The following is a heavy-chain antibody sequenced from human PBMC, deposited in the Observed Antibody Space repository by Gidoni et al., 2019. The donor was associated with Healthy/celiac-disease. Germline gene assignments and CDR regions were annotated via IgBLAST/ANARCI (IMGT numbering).Heavy chain of an antibody. V-gene: IGHV1-2*02. Sequence: QVQLVQSGAEVKKPGASVKVSCKASGYTFTGYYMPWVRQAPGQGLEWMGWINPNSGGTNYAQKFQGRVTMTRDTSISTAYMELSRLRSDDTAVYYCARAGIAVAGRFWFDPWGQGTLVTVSS. CDR2: INPNSGGT. CDR1: GYTFTGYY. D-gene: IGHD6-19*01. CDR3: ARAGIAVAGRFWFDP. J-gene: IGHJ5*02.